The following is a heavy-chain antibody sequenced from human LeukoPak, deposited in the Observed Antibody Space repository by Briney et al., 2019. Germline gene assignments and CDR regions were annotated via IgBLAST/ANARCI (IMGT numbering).Heavy chain of an antibody. CDR3: AREGSSTQYNWFDP. CDR1: GGTFSSYA. J-gene: IGHJ5*02. Sequence: GSSVKVSCKASGGTFSSYAISWVRQAPGQGLEWMGGIIPIFGTANYAQKFQGRVTITADESTSTAYMELSSLRSEDTAVYYCAREGSSTQYNWFDPWGQGTLVTVSS. CDR2: IIPIFGTA. D-gene: IGHD2-2*01. V-gene: IGHV1-69*01.